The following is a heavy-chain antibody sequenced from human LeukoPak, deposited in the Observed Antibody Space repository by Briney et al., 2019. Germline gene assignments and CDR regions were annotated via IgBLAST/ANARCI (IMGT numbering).Heavy chain of an antibody. V-gene: IGHV4-30-4*08. CDR3: ARTAIRERKYCSSTSCYTGRYYFDY. D-gene: IGHD2-2*02. J-gene: IGHJ4*02. Sequence: PSETLSLTCTVSGGSISSGDYYWSWIRQPPGKGLKWIGYIYYSGSTYYNPSLKSRVTISVDTSTNQFSLKLSSVTAADTAVYYCARTAIRERKYCSSTSCYTGRYYFDYWGQGTLVTVSS. CDR2: IYYSGST. CDR1: GGSISSGDYY.